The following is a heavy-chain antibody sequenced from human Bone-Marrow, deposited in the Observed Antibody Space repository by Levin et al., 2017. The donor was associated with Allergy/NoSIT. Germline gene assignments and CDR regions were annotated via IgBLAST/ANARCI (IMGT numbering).Heavy chain of an antibody. J-gene: IGHJ5*02. D-gene: IGHD6-19*01. Sequence: KVSCKASGFSLDDFWIGWARQVPGKGLEWMGIIFPGDSSTTYSPSFQGQVTISADKSISTAYLQWGSLKASDTAMYLCARHRGGSGWFPWGQGTLVTVSS. V-gene: IGHV5-51*01. CDR1: GFSLDDFW. CDR3: ARHRGGSGWFP. CDR2: IFPGDSST.